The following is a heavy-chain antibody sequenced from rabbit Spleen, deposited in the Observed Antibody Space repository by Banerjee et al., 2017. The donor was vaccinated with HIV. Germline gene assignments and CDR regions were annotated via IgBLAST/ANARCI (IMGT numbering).Heavy chain of an antibody. CDR2: INAITGKA. V-gene: IGHV1S45*01. D-gene: IGHD7-1*01. CDR3: ARDTGTSFSTYGMDL. Sequence: QEQLVESGGGLFQPGGSLALTCQASEFSFSDRDVMCWVRQAPGKGLQWIACINAITGKAVYANWAKGRSTSSKTSATTVTLQMTRLTAADTATYFCARDTGTSFSTYGMDLWGPGTLVTVS. CDR1: EFSFSDRDV. J-gene: IGHJ6*01.